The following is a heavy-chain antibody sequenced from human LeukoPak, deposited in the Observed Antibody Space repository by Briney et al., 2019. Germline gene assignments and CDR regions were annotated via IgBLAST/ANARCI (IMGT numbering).Heavy chain of an antibody. J-gene: IGHJ4*02. Sequence: GASVKVSCKASGYSFSSYGLSWVRQAPGQGLEWMGWISSYNGDTNYAQKLQGRVTMTTDTSTSTAYMELTSLRSDDTAVYYCARRNDFGDFWGQGTLVTLCS. D-gene: IGHD4-17*01. V-gene: IGHV1-18*01. CDR1: GYSFSSYG. CDR3: ARRNDFGDF. CDR2: ISSYNGDT.